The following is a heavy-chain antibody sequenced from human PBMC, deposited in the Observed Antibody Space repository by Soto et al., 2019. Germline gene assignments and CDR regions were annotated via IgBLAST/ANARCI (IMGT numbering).Heavy chain of an antibody. Sequence: SETLSLTCAVSSGSISSSNWWSWVRQPPGKGLEWIGEIYHSGSTNYNPSLKSRVTISVDKSKNQFSLKLSSVTAADTAVYYCARGSMVRGVIGLGGWYFEYWGQGTLVTVSS. CDR2: IYHSGST. V-gene: IGHV4-4*02. J-gene: IGHJ4*02. D-gene: IGHD3-10*01. CDR3: ARGSMVRGVIGLGGWYFEY. CDR1: SGSISSSNW.